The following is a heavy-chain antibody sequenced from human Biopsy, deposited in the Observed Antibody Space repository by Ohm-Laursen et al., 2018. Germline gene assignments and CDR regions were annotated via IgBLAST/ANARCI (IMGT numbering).Heavy chain of an antibody. CDR2: NIPILGTG. Sequence: SSVYVSCKAPGGTFINYGVNWVRQAPGQGLEWLGGNIPILGTGNYAQKFQDRVTVASDTSTSTATMELRILRSDDTAVYYCATKLTGYFHHWGQGTLVNVSS. V-gene: IGHV1-69*06. CDR3: ATKLTGYFHH. CDR1: GGTFINYG. D-gene: IGHD3-9*01. J-gene: IGHJ1*01.